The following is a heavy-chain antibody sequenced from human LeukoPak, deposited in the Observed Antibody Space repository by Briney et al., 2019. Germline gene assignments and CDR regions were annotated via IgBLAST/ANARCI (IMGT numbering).Heavy chain of an antibody. CDR3: ASGNYHGSGSYSFDP. CDR2: IYYTGST. CDR1: GGSISSTSYH. Sequence: SETLSLTCTVSGGSISSTSYHWGWIRQPPGKGLEWIGNIYYTGSTYYNPSLKSRVTISVDTSKNQLSLKLTSVTAADTAVYYCASGNYHGSGSYSFDPWGQGTLVTVSS. V-gene: IGHV4-39*01. D-gene: IGHD3-10*01. J-gene: IGHJ5*02.